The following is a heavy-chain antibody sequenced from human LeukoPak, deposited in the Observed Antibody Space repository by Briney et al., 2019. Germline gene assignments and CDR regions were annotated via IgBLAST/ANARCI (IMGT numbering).Heavy chain of an antibody. CDR1: GGSISSYY. J-gene: IGHJ4*02. CDR2: VYYSGST. Sequence: SSETLSLTCTVSGGSISSYYWRWLRQPPGKGLEWIGYVYYSGSTNYNPSLKSRVTISVDTSKNQFSRKLSSVTAADTAVYNCARLTVSRGGYYPLYFSAYWGQGTLVTVSS. CDR3: ARLTVSRGGYYPLYFSAY. V-gene: IGHV4-59*01. D-gene: IGHD1-26*01.